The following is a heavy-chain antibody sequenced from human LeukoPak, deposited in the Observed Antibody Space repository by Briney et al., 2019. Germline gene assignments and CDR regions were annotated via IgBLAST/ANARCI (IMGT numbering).Heavy chain of an antibody. CDR2: IKSKTDGGTT. CDR1: GFTFSNAW. CDR3: TTDPLLWFGELLHRY. V-gene: IGHV3-15*01. J-gene: IGHJ4*02. D-gene: IGHD3-10*01. Sequence: GGSLRLSCAASGFTFSNAWMSWVRQAPGKGLEWVGRIKSKTDGGTTDYAAPVKGRFTISRDDSKNTLYLQVNSLKTEDTAVYYCTTDPLLWFGELLHRYWGQGTLVTVSS.